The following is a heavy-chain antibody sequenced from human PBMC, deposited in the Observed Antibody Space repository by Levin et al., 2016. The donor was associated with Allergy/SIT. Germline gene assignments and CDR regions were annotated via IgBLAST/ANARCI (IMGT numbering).Heavy chain of an antibody. CDR3: AREPNFYDGDGPGGNWLYP. V-gene: IGHV4-4*07. Sequence: SETLSLTCSVSGASIKSYSWNWIRQPAGKGLEWIGRVFAGGATNYNASLKSRLTMSVDTSENKISLKLTSVTAADAAVYYCAREPNFYDGDGPGGNWLYPWGQGTRVIVSS. D-gene: IGHD2-21*01. CDR1: GASIKSYS. CDR2: VFAGGAT. J-gene: IGHJ5*02.